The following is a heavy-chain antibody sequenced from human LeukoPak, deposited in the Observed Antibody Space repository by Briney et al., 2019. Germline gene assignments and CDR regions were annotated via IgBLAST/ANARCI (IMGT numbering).Heavy chain of an antibody. CDR2: IYHSGST. J-gene: IGHJ4*02. Sequence: SETLSLTCTVSGYSISSGYYWGWIRQPPGKGLEWIAYIYHSGSTYYNPSFKSRVTISVDTSKNQFSLKLSSVTAADTAVYYCASVLPYSSSLLHYFDYWGQGTLVTVSS. CDR1: GYSISSGYY. D-gene: IGHD6-6*01. V-gene: IGHV4-38-2*02. CDR3: ASVLPYSSSLLHYFDY.